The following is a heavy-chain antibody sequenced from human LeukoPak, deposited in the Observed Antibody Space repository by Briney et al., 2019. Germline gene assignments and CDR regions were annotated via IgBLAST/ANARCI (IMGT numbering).Heavy chain of an antibody. CDR2: IDPSGSYT. J-gene: IGHJ6*04. V-gene: IGHV5-10-1*01. CDR3: ARHGYGDYGMDV. Sequence: GEALKISCKGSGYSFTSYWISWGRRMPGKGVEWMGRIDPSGSYTNYSPSFQGHVTISADKSISTAYLQWSSLKASDTAMYYCARHGYGDYGMDVWGKGTTVTVSS. CDR1: GYSFTSYW. D-gene: IGHD5-18*01.